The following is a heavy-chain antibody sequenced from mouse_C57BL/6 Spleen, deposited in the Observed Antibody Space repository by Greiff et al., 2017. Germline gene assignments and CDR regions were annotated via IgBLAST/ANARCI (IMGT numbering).Heavy chain of an antibody. CDR1: GYSITSGYY. Sequence: EVKLQESGPGLVKPSQSLSLTCSVTGYSITSGYYWNWIRQFPGNKLEWRGYISYDGSNNYNPSLKNRISITRDTSKNQFFLKLNSVTTEDTATYYCARDGDYGGFAYWGQGTLVTVSA. D-gene: IGHD2-4*01. J-gene: IGHJ3*01. V-gene: IGHV3-6*01. CDR3: ARDGDYGGFAY. CDR2: ISYDGSN.